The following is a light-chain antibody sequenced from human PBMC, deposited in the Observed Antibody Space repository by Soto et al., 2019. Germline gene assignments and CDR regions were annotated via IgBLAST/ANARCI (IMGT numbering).Light chain of an antibody. CDR2: GAS. CDR3: QQYNSYPDT. CDR1: QSVSSW. J-gene: IGKJ2*01. Sequence: DIQMTQSPSTLSASVGDRVTITCRASQSVSSWLAWYLQKPGKAPKLLIYGASSLEGGVPSRFSGRGSGTEFTPTISSLQPDDFGTYYCQQYNSYPDTFGQGTKLLIK. V-gene: IGKV1-5*01.